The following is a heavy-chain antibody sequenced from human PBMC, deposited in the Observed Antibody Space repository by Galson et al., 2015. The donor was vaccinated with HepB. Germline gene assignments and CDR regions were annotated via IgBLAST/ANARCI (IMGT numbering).Heavy chain of an antibody. Sequence: SLRLSCAASGFTFSSYGMHWVRQAPGKGLEWVAVIWYDGSNKYYADSVKGRFTISRDNSKNTLHLQMNSLRAEDTAVYYCARASLRYFDWLPYGTNFDYWGQGTLVTVSS. V-gene: IGHV3-33*01. J-gene: IGHJ4*02. CDR2: IWYDGSNK. CDR3: ARASLRYFDWLPYGTNFDY. D-gene: IGHD3-9*01. CDR1: GFTFSSYG.